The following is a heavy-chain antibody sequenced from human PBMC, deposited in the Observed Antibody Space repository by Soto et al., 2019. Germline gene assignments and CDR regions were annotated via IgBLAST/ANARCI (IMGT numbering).Heavy chain of an antibody. D-gene: IGHD3-3*01. J-gene: IGHJ6*02. CDR3: AGMSFTGFGELIGNFYFHGMDV. CDR2: IYNTGSA. Sequence: PSETLSLTCNVSGGSISSYYWTWIRQPPGKGLEYIGYIYNTGSANYNPSLKSRVSISLDTSKNQFSLNLRSVTAAGTAVYYCAGMSFTGFGELIGNFYFHGMDVWGQGTTVTVSS. V-gene: IGHV4-59*03. CDR1: GGSISSYY.